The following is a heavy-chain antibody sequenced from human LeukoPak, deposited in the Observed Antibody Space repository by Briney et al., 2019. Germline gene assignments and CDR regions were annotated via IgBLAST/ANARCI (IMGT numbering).Heavy chain of an antibody. Sequence: SVKVSCKASGGTFSSYAISWVRQAPGQGLEWMGRIIPILGIANYAQKFQGRVTMTTDTSTSTAYMELRSLRSDDTAVYYCARMDDSSGYYPHYFDYWGQGTLVTVSS. J-gene: IGHJ4*02. D-gene: IGHD3-22*01. CDR2: IIPILGIA. CDR1: GGTFSSYA. CDR3: ARMDDSSGYYPHYFDY. V-gene: IGHV1-69*04.